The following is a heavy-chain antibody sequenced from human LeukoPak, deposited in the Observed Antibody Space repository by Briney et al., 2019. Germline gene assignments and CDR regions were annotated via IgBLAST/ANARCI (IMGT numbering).Heavy chain of an antibody. J-gene: IGHJ4*02. D-gene: IGHD6-19*01. Sequence: SETLSLTCTVSGDSFTSVTDYWAWIRQPPGKGLEWIATGDYSGGTYYNPSLESRVAISADMSKNQISLQLTSVTGADTAVYYCAGERGEEYSSGWYKTNFFYNWGQGIRVTVS. CDR1: GDSFTSVTDY. CDR3: AGERGEEYSSGWYKTNFFYN. V-gene: IGHV4-39*07. CDR2: GDYSGGT.